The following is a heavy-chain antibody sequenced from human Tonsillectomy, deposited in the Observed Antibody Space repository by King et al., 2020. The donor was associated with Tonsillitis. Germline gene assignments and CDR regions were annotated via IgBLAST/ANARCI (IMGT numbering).Heavy chain of an antibody. CDR3: ARTPWGYAFDY. D-gene: IGHD5-12*01. V-gene: IGHV4-59*01. CDR1: GGSISGYY. CDR2: VYYTGST. Sequence: QLQESGPGLVKPSETLSLTCTVSGGSISGYYWSWIRQPPGEGLEWIGYVYYTGSTGYNPSLKSRVTILLDTSRKQFSLKRSSVTAADTAVYYCARTPWGYAFDYWGQGALVTVSS. J-gene: IGHJ4*02.